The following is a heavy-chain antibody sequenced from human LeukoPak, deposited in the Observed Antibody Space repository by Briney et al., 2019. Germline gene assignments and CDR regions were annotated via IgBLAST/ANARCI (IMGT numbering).Heavy chain of an antibody. V-gene: IGHV5-51*01. D-gene: IGHD5-18*01. CDR3: ARPKGVDTAMVTGSYYFDY. CDR1: GYSFTSYW. Sequence: GESLKISXKGSGYSFTSYWIGWVRQMPGKGLEWMGIIYPGDSDTIYSPSFQGQVTISADKSISTAYLQWSSLKASDTAMYYCARPKGVDTAMVTGSYYFDYWGQGTLVTVSS. J-gene: IGHJ4*02. CDR2: IYPGDSDT.